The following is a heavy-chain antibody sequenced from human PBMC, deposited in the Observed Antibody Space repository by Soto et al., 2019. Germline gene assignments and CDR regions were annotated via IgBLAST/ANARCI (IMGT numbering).Heavy chain of an antibody. Sequence: SETLSLTCTVSGGSISSSSYYWGWIRQPPGKGLEWIGSIYYSGSTYYNPSLKSRVTISVDTSKNQFSLKLSSVTAADTAVYYCAREYYDILTGYYTEYWGQGTLVTVSS. CDR1: GGSISSSSYY. D-gene: IGHD3-9*01. V-gene: IGHV4-39*01. J-gene: IGHJ4*02. CDR2: IYYSGST. CDR3: AREYYDILTGYYTEY.